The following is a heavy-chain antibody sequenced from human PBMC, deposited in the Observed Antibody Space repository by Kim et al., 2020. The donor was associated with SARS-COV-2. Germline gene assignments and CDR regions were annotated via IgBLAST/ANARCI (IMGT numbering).Heavy chain of an antibody. CDR3: ASMAGTWYFQH. D-gene: IGHD6-19*01. CDR2: IYYSGST. V-gene: IGHV4-59*13. CDR1: GGSNSSYY. Sequence: SETLSLTCTVSGGSNSSYYWSWIRQPPGKGLEYIGYIYYSGSTNYNPSLKSRVTISVDTSKNQFSLKLSSVTAADTAVYYCASMAGTWYFQHWGQGTLVTVSS. J-gene: IGHJ1*01.